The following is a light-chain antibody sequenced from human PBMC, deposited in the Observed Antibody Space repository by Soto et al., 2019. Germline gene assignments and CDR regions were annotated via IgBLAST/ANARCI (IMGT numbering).Light chain of an antibody. CDR3: QQYGSSGT. Sequence: EIALTQSPGTLSLSPGERATLSCRASQSVSGRFLTWSQQKGGQATRLLIYGASTRATGIPARLSVSGSGTEFPLTISRLEPEDFAVDYCQQYGSSGTFGQGTKVDI. CDR1: QSVSGRF. CDR2: GAS. J-gene: IGKJ1*01. V-gene: IGKV3-20*01.